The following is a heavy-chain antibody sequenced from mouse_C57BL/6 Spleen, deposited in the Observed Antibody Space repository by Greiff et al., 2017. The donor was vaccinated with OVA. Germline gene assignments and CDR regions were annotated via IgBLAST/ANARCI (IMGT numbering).Heavy chain of an antibody. CDR1: GYTFTEYT. J-gene: IGHJ4*01. D-gene: IGHD1-1*01. Sequence: VKLMESGAELVKPGASVKLSCKASGYTFTEYTIHWVKQRSGQGLEWIGWFYPGSGSIKYNEKFKDKATLTADKSSSTVYMALSRLTSEDSAVYFCARHEDAYYGSSSYCAMDYWGQGTSVTVSS. V-gene: IGHV1-62-2*01. CDR3: ARHEDAYYGSSSYCAMDY. CDR2: FYPGSGSI.